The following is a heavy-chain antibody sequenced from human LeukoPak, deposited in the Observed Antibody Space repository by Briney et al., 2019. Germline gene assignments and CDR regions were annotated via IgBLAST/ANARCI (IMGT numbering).Heavy chain of an antibody. Sequence: ASVKVSCKTSGYTFTAYYLHWLRQAPGQGPEWMAWINPNGGATNSAQRFQGGVTMTRDTSISTAYMELSNLRSDDTAEYYCVRSLVTTTPVFDYWGQGTLVTVSS. CDR1: GYTFTAYY. J-gene: IGHJ4*02. V-gene: IGHV1-2*02. CDR2: INPNGGAT. D-gene: IGHD4-17*01. CDR3: VRSLVTTTPVFDY.